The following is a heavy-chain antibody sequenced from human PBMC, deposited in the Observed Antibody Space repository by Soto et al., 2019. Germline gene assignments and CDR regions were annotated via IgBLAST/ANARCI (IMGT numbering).Heavy chain of an antibody. V-gene: IGHV4-59*01. CDR1: GGSISSYH. D-gene: IGHD1-26*01. Sequence: SETLPLTCTVSGGSISSYHWSWIRQSPGKGLEWIGYVFYTGSTKYNPALKRRVTISVDTSKNQFSLKLSSVSAADTGLYYCARSYSGTFYGYDTWGQGILVTVSS. CDR3: ARSYSGTFYGYDT. CDR2: VFYTGST. J-gene: IGHJ5*02.